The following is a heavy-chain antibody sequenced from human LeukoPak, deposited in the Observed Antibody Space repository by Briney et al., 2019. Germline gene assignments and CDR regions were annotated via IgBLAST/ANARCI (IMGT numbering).Heavy chain of an antibody. CDR2: INPSGGST. J-gene: IGHJ3*02. CDR1: GYTFTSSY. Sequence: ASVKVSCKASGYTFTSSYMHWVRQAPGQGLEWRGIINPSGGSTSYAQKFQGRVTMTRDTSTSTVYMELSSLRSEDTAVYYCARDAYDFWSAQGTGDAFDIWGQGTMVTVSS. CDR3: ARDAYDFWSAQGTGDAFDI. D-gene: IGHD3-3*01. V-gene: IGHV1-46*01.